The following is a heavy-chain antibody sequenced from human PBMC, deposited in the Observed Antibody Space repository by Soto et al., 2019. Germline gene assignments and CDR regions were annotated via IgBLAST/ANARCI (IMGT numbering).Heavy chain of an antibody. D-gene: IGHD5-18*01. CDR2: ISYDGSNK. CDR3: ARGGYSYGYGVDY. J-gene: IGHJ4*02. V-gene: IGHV3-30-3*01. Sequence: QVQLVESGGGVVQPGRSLRLSCAASGFTFSSYAMHWVRQAPGKGLEWVAVISYDGSNKYYADSVKGRFTISRDNSKNTLYLQMNSLRAEDTAVYYCARGGYSYGYGVDYWGQGTLVTVSS. CDR1: GFTFSSYA.